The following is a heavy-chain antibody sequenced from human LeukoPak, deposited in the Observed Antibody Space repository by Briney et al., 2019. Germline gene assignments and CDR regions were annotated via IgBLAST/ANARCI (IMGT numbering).Heavy chain of an antibody. J-gene: IGHJ2*01. Sequence: SETLSLTCAVSGASISTYDWSWVRQPPGKGLEWIGYIYYSGSTNYNPSLKSRVTISVDTSKNQFSLKLSSVTAADTAVYYCARGLFNYWYFDLWGRGTLVTVSS. CDR1: GASISTYD. V-gene: IGHV4-59*01. CDR3: ARGLFNYWYFDL. CDR2: IYYSGST.